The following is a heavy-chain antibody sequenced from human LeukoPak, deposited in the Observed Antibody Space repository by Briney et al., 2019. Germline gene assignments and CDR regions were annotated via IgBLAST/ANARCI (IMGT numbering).Heavy chain of an antibody. CDR1: GFTFSSYA. CDR3: AKDRKYYDILTGFSLRWLDP. Sequence: PGGSLRLSCAASGFTFSSYAMSWVRQAPGKGLEWVSAISGSGGSTYYADSVKGRFTISRDNSKNTLYLQMNSLRAEDTAVYYCAKDRKYYDILTGFSLRWLDPGGQGTLVTVSS. D-gene: IGHD3-9*01. J-gene: IGHJ5*02. V-gene: IGHV3-23*01. CDR2: ISGSGGST.